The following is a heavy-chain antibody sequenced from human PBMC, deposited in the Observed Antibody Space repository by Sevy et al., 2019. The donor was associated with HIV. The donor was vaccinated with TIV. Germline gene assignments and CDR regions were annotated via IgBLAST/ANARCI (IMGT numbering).Heavy chain of an antibody. Sequence: SDTLSLTCTVSGGSISSSSYYWGWIRQPPGKGLEWIGSIYYSGSTYYNPSLKSRVTISIDTSKNQFSLKLSSVTAADTAVYYCARHLGEGYCTGGVCYYRRAPDYWGQGTLVTVSS. CDR3: ARHLGEGYCTGGVCYYRRAPDY. CDR2: IYYSGST. D-gene: IGHD2-8*02. V-gene: IGHV4-39*01. CDR1: GGSISSSSYY. J-gene: IGHJ4*02.